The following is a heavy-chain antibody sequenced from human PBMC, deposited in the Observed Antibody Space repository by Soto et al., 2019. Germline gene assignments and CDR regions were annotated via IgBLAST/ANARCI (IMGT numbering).Heavy chain of an antibody. D-gene: IGHD6-13*01. CDR1: GFTFDDYA. Sequence: EVQLVESGGGLVQPGRSLRLSCAASGFTFDDYAMHWVRQAPGKGLEWVSGISWNSGSIGYADSVKGRFTISRDNAKNSLYLQMNSLRAEDTALYYCAKDISGIAAAGRWFDPWGQGTLVTVSS. J-gene: IGHJ5*02. CDR3: AKDISGIAAAGRWFDP. CDR2: ISWNSGSI. V-gene: IGHV3-9*01.